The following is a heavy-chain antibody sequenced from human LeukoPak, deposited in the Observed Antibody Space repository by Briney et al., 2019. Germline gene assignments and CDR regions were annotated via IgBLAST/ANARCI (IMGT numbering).Heavy chain of an antibody. V-gene: IGHV3-48*01. CDR1: GFTFSSYS. CDR3: ARGGKLFPLDY. J-gene: IGHJ4*02. CDR2: ISSSSSTI. Sequence: PGGSLRLSCAASGFTFSSYSMNWVRQAPGKGLEWVSYISSSSSTIYYADSVKGRFTISRDNAKNSLYLQMNSLRAEDTAVYYCARGGKLFPLDYWGQGTLVTVSS. D-gene: IGHD1-26*01.